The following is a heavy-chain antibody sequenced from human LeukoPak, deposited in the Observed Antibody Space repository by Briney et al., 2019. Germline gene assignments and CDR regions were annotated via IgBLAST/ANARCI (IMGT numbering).Heavy chain of an antibody. CDR3: ARGSYSLGGFDY. Sequence: PGESLRLSWAAAGFSLSSYRMHWLRQAPGKGLAWVSRITSAGSDTNYADPVKGRFTISRDNAKNTLYLPMNSLRAEDTAVYYCARGSYSLGGFDYWGQGTLVTVSS. CDR1: GFSLSSYR. CDR2: ITSAGSDT. D-gene: IGHD6-13*01. V-gene: IGHV3-74*01. J-gene: IGHJ4*02.